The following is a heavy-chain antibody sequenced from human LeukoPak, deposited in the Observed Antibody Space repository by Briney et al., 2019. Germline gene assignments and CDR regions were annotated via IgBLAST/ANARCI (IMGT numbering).Heavy chain of an antibody. J-gene: IGHJ4*02. CDR3: ARDSPNGDYGSDY. V-gene: IGHV4-31*03. CDR2: IYYSGST. Sequence: SRTLSLTCTVSGGSISSGGYYWSWIRQHPGKGLEWIGYIYYSGSTYYNPSLKSRVTISVDTSKIQFSLKLSSVTAADTAVYYCARDSPNGDYGSDYWGQGTLVTVSS. CDR1: GGSISSGGYY. D-gene: IGHD4-17*01.